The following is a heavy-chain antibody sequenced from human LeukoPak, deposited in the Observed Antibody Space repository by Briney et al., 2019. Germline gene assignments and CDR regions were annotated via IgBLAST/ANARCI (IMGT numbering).Heavy chain of an antibody. V-gene: IGHV4-30-2*01. CDR1: GGSISSGGYS. D-gene: IGHD1-26*01. Sequence: SQTLSLTCAVSGGSISSGGYSWSWIRQPPGKGLEWIGYIYHSGSTYYNPSLKSRVTISVDSSKNQFSLRLSSVTAADTAVYYCARGIAFVGATLDIGESNWFDPWGQGTLVTVSS. CDR3: ARGIAFVGATLDIGESNWFDP. J-gene: IGHJ5*02. CDR2: IYHSGST.